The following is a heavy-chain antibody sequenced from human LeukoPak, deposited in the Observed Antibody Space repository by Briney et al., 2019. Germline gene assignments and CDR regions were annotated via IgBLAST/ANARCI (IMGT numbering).Heavy chain of an antibody. CDR3: AKVYDSSGYYYSGDY. J-gene: IGHJ4*02. Sequence: GGSLRLSCAASGFTFSSYAMSWVRQAPGKGLEWVSAISGSGGSTYYADSVKGRFTISRDNSKNTLYLQMNSLRAEDTAVYYCAKVYDSSGYYYSGDYWGQGTLVTVSS. CDR2: ISGSGGST. D-gene: IGHD3-22*01. V-gene: IGHV3-23*01. CDR1: GFTFSSYA.